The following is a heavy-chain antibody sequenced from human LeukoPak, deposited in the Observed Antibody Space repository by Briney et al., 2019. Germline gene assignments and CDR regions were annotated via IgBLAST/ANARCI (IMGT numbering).Heavy chain of an antibody. CDR2: IYYSGST. CDR1: GGSISSYY. CDR3: ARGTYGRYFDWLSGYFDY. J-gene: IGHJ4*02. Sequence: ASETLSLTCTVSGGSISSYYWSWIRQPPGKGLEWIGYIYYSGSTNYNPSLKSRVTISVDTSENQFSLKLSSVTAADTAVYYCARGTYGRYFDWLSGYFDYWGQGTLVTVSS. V-gene: IGHV4-59*12. D-gene: IGHD3-9*01.